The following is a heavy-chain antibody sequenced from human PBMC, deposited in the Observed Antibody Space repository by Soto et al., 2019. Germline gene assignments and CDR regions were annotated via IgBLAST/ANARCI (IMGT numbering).Heavy chain of an antibody. D-gene: IGHD4-4*01. Sequence: GESLKISCAASGFTFSSYGMHWVRQAPGKGLECVAVISYDGSNKYYADSVKGRFTISRDNSKNTLYLQMNSLRAEDTAVYYCAKDMVTTVTTFYYYYYYGMDVWGQGTTVTVSS. CDR1: GFTFSSYG. CDR2: ISYDGSNK. J-gene: IGHJ6*02. CDR3: AKDMVTTVTTFYYYYYYGMDV. V-gene: IGHV3-30*18.